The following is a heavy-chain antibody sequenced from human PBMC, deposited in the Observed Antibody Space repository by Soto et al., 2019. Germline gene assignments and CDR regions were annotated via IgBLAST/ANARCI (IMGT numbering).Heavy chain of an antibody. CDR1: GFTFSDHY. CDR2: TRNKANSYTT. Sequence: PGGSLRLSCAASGFTFSDHYIDWVRQAPGKGLEWVGRTRNKANSYTTEYAASVKGRFTISRDDSKNSLYLQMNSLKTEDTAVYYCARYSSGWYSGAFDIWGQGTMVTVSS. J-gene: IGHJ3*02. CDR3: ARYSSGWYSGAFDI. V-gene: IGHV3-72*01. D-gene: IGHD6-19*01.